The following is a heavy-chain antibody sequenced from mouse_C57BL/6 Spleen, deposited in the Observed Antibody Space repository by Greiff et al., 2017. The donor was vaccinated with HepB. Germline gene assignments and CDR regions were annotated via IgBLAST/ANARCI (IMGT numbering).Heavy chain of an antibody. J-gene: IGHJ2*01. D-gene: IGHD4-1*01. CDR2: INPSTGGT. CDR3: ARSGLGDDY. V-gene: IGHV1-42*01. Sequence: EVQLQESGPELVKPGASVKISCKASGYSFTGYYMNWVKQSPEKSLEWIGEINPSTGGTTYNQKFKAKATLTVDKSSSTAYMQLKSLTSEDSAVYYCARSGLGDDYWGQGTTLTVSS. CDR1: GYSFTGYY.